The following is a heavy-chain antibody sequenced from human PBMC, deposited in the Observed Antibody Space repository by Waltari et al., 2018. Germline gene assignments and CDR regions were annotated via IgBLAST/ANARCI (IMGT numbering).Heavy chain of an antibody. D-gene: IGHD3-10*01. J-gene: IGHJ4*02. CDR1: GYSFTSYW. CDR3: ARHRVGESMD. CDR2: IDPSDSYT. V-gene: IGHV5-10-1*03. Sequence: EVQLVQSGAEVKKPGESLRISCKGSGYSFTSYWINWVRQMPGKGLEWMGKIDPSDSYTKYSPSFQGHVIISADKSISNAYLQWSSLKASDTAMYYCARHRVGESMDWGQGTLVTVSS.